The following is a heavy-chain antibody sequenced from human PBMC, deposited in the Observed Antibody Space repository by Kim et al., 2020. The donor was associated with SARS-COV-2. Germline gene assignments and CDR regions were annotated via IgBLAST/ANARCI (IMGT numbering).Heavy chain of an antibody. CDR2: INPSGGST. J-gene: IGHJ6*02. CDR3: ARGQGPDTAMVPAVCYGMDV. CDR1: GYTFTSYY. Sequence: ASVKVSCKAYGYTFTSYYMHWVRQAPGQGLEWMGIINPSGGSTSYAQKFQGRVTMTRDTSTSTVYMELSSLRSEDTAVYYCARGQGPDTAMVPAVCYGMDVWGQGTTVTVSS. V-gene: IGHV1-46*01. D-gene: IGHD5-18*01.